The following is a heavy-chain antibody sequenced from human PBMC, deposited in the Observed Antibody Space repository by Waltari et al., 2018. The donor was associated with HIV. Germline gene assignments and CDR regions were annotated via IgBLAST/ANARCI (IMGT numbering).Heavy chain of an antibody. CDR1: GFTLSSYG. CDR3: ARDRYISGTYYGLED. CDR2: IMHDGSGS. D-gene: IGHD1-26*01. J-gene: IGHJ1*01. Sequence: EVQLVESGGGLVQPGGSLSLSCAASGFTLSSYGMSWVRQTPGKGLEWGANIMHDGSGSYYVESAKGRFTISRDNAKSSRYLKINSLRAEDTAVYYCARDRYISGTYYGLEDWGQGTLVTVSS. V-gene: IGHV3-7*01.